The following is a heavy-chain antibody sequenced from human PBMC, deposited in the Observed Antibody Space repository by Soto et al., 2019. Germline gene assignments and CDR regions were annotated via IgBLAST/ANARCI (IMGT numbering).Heavy chain of an antibody. V-gene: IGHV4-31*03. D-gene: IGHD1-26*01. CDR3: ARDGGAREPGWFDP. J-gene: IGHJ5*02. CDR2: IYYSGST. Sequence: QVQLQESGPGLVKPSQTLSLTCTVSGGSISSGGYYWSWIRQHPGKGLEWIGYIYYSGSTYYNPSFASRVTISVATSKNQFSLKLGSVTAADTAVYYCARDGGAREPGWFDPWGQGTLVTVSS. CDR1: GGSISSGGYY.